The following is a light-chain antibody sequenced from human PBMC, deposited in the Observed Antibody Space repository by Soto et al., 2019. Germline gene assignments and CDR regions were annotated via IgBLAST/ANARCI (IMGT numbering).Light chain of an antibody. V-gene: IGKV3-20*01. CDR3: QQYGNSPRT. CDR1: QSVYSTY. CDR2: DAS. J-gene: IGKJ1*01. Sequence: EIVLTQSPGSLSLSPGERATLSCRASQSVYSTYLAWYQQKPGQAPRLLIYDASSRATGIPDRFSGSGSGTDFTRTISRLAPEDFAVYYCQQYGNSPRTFGQGTKVEIK.